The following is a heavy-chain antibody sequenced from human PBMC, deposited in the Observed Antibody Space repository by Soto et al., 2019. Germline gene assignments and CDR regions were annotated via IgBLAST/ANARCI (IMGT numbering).Heavy chain of an antibody. CDR1: GFSFSADGVA. CDR3: AHAYGGTSWPNDAFDV. J-gene: IGHJ3*01. Sequence: QITLKESGPTVVKPTQTLTLTCIFSGFSFSADGVAVGWIRQPPGKALEWLALIFWDDDPRYSPSLKSRLTITKDTPKNQVVLTMTNMDPVDTGKYYCAHAYGGTSWPNDAFDVWGQGTVVTVSS. D-gene: IGHD2-21*01. V-gene: IGHV2-5*02. CDR2: IFWDDDP.